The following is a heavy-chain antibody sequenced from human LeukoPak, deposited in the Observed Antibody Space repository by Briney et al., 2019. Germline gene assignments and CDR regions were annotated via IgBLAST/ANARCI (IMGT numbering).Heavy chain of an antibody. V-gene: IGHV3-23*01. CDR1: GFSFSTYA. CDR2: ISGSGGAT. J-gene: IGHJ4*02. Sequence: PGGSLTLSCAASGFSFSTYAMNWVRQAPGKGLEWLSVISGSGGATYYADSVKGRFTISRDNSKNTLYLQMNSLTAEDTAIHYCAKDSCASTSCYWDYWGQGTLVTVSS. D-gene: IGHD2-2*01. CDR3: AKDSCASTSCYWDY.